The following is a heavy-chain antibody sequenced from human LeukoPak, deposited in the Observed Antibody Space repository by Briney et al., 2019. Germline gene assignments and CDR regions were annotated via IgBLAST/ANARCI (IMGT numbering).Heavy chain of an antibody. CDR2: IYYSGST. CDR3: ASGYGDYVNWFDP. J-gene: IGHJ5*02. CDR1: GGSISSSSYY. D-gene: IGHD4-17*01. Sequence: PSETLSLTCTVSGGSISSSSYYWGWIRQPPGKGLEWIGSIYYSGSTYYNPSLKSRVTISVDTSKNQFSLKLSSVTAADTAVYYCASGYGDYVNWFDPWGQGTLVTVSS. V-gene: IGHV4-39*07.